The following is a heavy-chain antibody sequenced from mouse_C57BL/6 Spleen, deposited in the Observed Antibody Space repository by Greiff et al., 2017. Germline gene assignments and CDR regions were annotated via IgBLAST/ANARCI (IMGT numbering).Heavy chain of an antibody. V-gene: IGHV1-82*01. D-gene: IGHD3-2*02. CDR3: ARSGQLRLSWFAY. Sequence: VKLMESGPELVKPGASVKISCKASGYAFSSSWMNWVKQRPGKGLEWIGRIYPGDGDTNYNGKFKGKATLTADKSSSTAYMQLSSLTSEDSAVYFCARSGQLRLSWFAYWGQGTLVTVSA. CDR2: IYPGDGDT. CDR1: GYAFSSSW. J-gene: IGHJ3*01.